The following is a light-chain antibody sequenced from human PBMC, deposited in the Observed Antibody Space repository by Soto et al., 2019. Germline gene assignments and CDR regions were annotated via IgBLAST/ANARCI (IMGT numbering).Light chain of an antibody. J-gene: IGKJ4*01. V-gene: IGKV1-5*01. CDR3: QQYFSYPLN. CDR2: DVS. CDR1: QSPGTW. Sequence: DIRMTQSPSTLSAAVGDRVIITCRASQSPGTWMAWYQQKPGTAPVLLIYDVSKLESGVPSRFSGRASGTEFTLTITSLQPDDFATYYCQQYFSYPLNFGGGTKVEIK.